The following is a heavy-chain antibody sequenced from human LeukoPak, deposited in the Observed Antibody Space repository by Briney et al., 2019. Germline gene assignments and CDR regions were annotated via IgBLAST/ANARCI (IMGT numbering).Heavy chain of an antibody. CDR3: ARGISVVAQFRGDY. J-gene: IGHJ4*02. CDR2: IDVSGRMT. CDR1: GFTFNRHG. V-gene: IGHV3-23*01. Sequence: QAGGSLRLSCAASGFTFNRHGMSWVRQAPGKGLEWVSGIDVSGRMTYYADSVKGRFTISRDNSKNMVYLQMNSLRAEDTAVYYCARGISVVAQFRGDYWGQGTLVTVSS. D-gene: IGHD4-23*01.